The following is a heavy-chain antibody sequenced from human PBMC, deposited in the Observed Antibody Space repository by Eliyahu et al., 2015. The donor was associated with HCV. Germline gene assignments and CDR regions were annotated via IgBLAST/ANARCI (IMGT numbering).Heavy chain of an antibody. Sequence: QVQLQESGPGLVKPSETLSLTCTVSGXSXXXYYWXWIRXPPGKGLEWIGYXYYSGSTNXNPSLKSRVTISLDTSTNQFSLKVRSVTAADTAVYYCARGHRDDGSVKGAMDVWGQGTTVTVSS. V-gene: IGHV4-59*01. D-gene: IGHD3-22*01. CDR1: GXSXXXYY. J-gene: IGHJ6*02. CDR2: XYYSGST. CDR3: ARGHRDDGSVKGAMDV.